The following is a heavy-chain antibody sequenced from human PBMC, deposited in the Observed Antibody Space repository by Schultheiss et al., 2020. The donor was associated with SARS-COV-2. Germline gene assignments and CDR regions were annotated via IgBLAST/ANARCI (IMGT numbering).Heavy chain of an antibody. CDR1: GGSISSYY. D-gene: IGHD3-22*01. J-gene: IGHJ4*02. CDR2: IYYSGST. Sequence: SETLSLTCTVSGGSISSYYWSWIRQPPGKGLEWIGYIYYSGSTYYNPSLKSRVTISVDTSKNQFSLKLSSVTAADTAVYYCAREGYDSSGFFDYWGQGTLVTVAS. CDR3: AREGYDSSGFFDY. V-gene: IGHV4-59*12.